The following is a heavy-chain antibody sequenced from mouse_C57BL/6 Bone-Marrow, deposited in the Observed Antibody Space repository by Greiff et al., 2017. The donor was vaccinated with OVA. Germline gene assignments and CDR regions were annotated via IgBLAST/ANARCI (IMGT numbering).Heavy chain of an antibody. V-gene: IGHV1-76*01. J-gene: IGHJ4*01. D-gene: IGHD1-1*01. CDR3: ARGIYYYEGYYAMDY. CDR1: GYTFTDYY. Sequence: QVQLQQSGAELVRPGASVKLSCKASGYTFTDYYINWVKQRPGQGLEWIARIYPGSGNTYYNEKFKGKATLTAEKSSSTAYMQLSSLTSEDSAVYFCARGIYYYEGYYAMDYWGQGTSVTVSS. CDR2: IYPGSGNT.